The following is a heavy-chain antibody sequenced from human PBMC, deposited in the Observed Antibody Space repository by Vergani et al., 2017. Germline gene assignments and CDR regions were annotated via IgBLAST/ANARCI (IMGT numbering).Heavy chain of an antibody. CDR1: GGSISSGSYY. CDR3: ARLGIAVAGTIGY. D-gene: IGHD6-19*01. V-gene: IGHV4-39*01. CDR2: IYYSGRT. Sequence: QVQLQESGPGLVKPSQTLSLTCTVSGGSISSGSYYWGWIRQPPGKGLEWIGSIYYSGRTYYNPSLKSRVTISVDPSKNQFSLKLSSVTAADTAVYYCARLGIAVAGTIGYWGQGTLVTVSS. J-gene: IGHJ4*02.